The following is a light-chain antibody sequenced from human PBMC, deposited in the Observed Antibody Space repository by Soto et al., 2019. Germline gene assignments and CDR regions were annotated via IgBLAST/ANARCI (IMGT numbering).Light chain of an antibody. Sequence: QAVVTQPPSASGTPGQRVTISCSGSSSNIGGNAVNWYRQLPGTAPKLLIYSNNQRPSGVPDRFSGSKSGTSASLAISGLQSEDEADYYCAAWDDSLNGVVFGGGTKLTVL. CDR2: SNN. V-gene: IGLV1-44*01. J-gene: IGLJ2*01. CDR1: SSNIGGNA. CDR3: AAWDDSLNGVV.